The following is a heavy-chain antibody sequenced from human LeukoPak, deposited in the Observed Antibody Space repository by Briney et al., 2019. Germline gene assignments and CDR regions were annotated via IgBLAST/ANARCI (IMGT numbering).Heavy chain of an antibody. D-gene: IGHD2-2*01. Sequence: SETLSLTCTVSGGSINSGYNYWSWIRQHPGKGLEWIGYIYYSGSTNYNPSLKSRVTISVDTSKNQFSLKLSSVTAADTAVYYCARRPLGYCSSTSCPTPYYFDYWGQGTLVTVSS. V-gene: IGHV4-31*03. CDR2: IYYSGST. CDR3: ARRPLGYCSSTSCPTPYYFDY. CDR1: GGSINSGYNY. J-gene: IGHJ4*02.